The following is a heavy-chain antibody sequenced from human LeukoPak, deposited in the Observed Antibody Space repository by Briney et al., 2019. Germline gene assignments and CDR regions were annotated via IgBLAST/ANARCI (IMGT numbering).Heavy chain of an antibody. CDR3: ARDKNMIVVVTPALDY. CDR2: ISYDGSNK. D-gene: IGHD3-22*01. CDR1: GFTFSSYA. Sequence: GGSLRLSCAASGFTFSSYAMHWVRQAPGKGLEWVAVISYDGSNKYYADSVKGRFTISRDNSKNTLYLQMNSLRAEDTAVYYCARDKNMIVVVTPALDYWGQGTLVTVSS. V-gene: IGHV3-30-3*01. J-gene: IGHJ4*02.